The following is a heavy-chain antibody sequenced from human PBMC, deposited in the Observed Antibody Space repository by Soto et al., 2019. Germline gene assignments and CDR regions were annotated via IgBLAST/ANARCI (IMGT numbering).Heavy chain of an antibody. Sequence: GASVKVSCKASGYTFTSYYMHWVRQAPGQGLEWMGIINPSGDSTSYAQKFQGRVTMTRDTSASTAYMELRSLRSDDTAVYYCARGVGYGLIDYWGQGTLVTVSS. CDR2: INPSGDST. D-gene: IGHD5-18*01. J-gene: IGHJ4*02. CDR3: ARGVGYGLIDY. V-gene: IGHV1-46*01. CDR1: GYTFTSYY.